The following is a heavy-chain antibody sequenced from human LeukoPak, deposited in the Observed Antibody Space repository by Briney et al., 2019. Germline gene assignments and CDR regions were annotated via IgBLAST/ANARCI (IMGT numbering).Heavy chain of an antibody. CDR3: ARDTRYTAAAPGFDP. D-gene: IGHD6-13*01. CDR1: GGSFSGYY. CDR2: INHSGSS. Sequence: SETLSLTCAVYGGSFSGYYWSWIRQPPGKGLEWIGEINHSGSSNYNPSLKSRVTISVDTPKNQFSLKLSSVTAADTAVYYCARDTRYTAAAPGFDPWGQGTLVTVSS. V-gene: IGHV4-34*01. J-gene: IGHJ5*02.